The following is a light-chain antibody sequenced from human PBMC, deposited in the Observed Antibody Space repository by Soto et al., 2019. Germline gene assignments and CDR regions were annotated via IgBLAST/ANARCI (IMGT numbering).Light chain of an antibody. V-gene: IGKV2-30*01. CDR3: MQGTHWPLT. CDR1: QSLVYSDGNTY. J-gene: IGKJ5*01. Sequence: VVMAQSPISLPVTRGQPASISCRSSQSLVYSDGNTYLNRFQQRPGQSPRRLIYKISNRDSGVPDRFSGSGSGTDFTLKISRVEAEDVGVYYCMQGTHWPLTFGQGTRLEIK. CDR2: KIS.